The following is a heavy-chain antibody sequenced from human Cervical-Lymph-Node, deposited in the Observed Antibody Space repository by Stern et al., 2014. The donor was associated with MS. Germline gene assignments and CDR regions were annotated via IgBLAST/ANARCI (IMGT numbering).Heavy chain of an antibody. V-gene: IGHV1-3*01. D-gene: IGHD3-22*01. Sequence: QVQLVQSGAEVKKPGASVKVSCKASGYTFTSYAMHWVRQAPGQRLEWMGWINAGNGNTKYSQKFQGRVTITRDTSASTAYMEPSSLRSEDTAVYYCARDYYDSSGYSPFDYWGQGTLVTVSS. CDR2: INAGNGNT. J-gene: IGHJ4*02. CDR1: GYTFTSYA. CDR3: ARDYYDSSGYSPFDY.